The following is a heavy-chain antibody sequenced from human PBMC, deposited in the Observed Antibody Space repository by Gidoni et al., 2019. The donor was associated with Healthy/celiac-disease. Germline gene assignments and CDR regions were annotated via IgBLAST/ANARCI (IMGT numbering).Heavy chain of an antibody. Sequence: EVQLLESGGGLIQHGGSLRLSCAATEFTFSSDAMSWVRQAPGKGMDWVSAISGSGGSTYYADPVKCRFTISRDNSKNTLYLLMNSLRAEDTAVYYCARYSSSTNAFDIWGQGTMVTVSS. CDR1: EFTFSSDA. D-gene: IGHD6-13*01. J-gene: IGHJ3*02. V-gene: IGHV3-23*01. CDR3: ARYSSSTNAFDI. CDR2: ISGSGGST.